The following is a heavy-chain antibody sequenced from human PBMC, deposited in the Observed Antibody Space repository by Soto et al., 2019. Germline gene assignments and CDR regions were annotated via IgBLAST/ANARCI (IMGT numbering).Heavy chain of an antibody. CDR1: GGSISSYY. D-gene: IGHD1-1*01. Sequence: SDTLSLTCTVSGGSISSYYLSWIRQPPGKGLEWIGYIYYSGSTNYNPSLKSRVTISVDTSKNQFSLKLSSVTAADTAVYYCARVERDWFDPWGQGTLVTVSS. CDR2: IYYSGST. J-gene: IGHJ5*02. CDR3: ARVERDWFDP. V-gene: IGHV4-59*07.